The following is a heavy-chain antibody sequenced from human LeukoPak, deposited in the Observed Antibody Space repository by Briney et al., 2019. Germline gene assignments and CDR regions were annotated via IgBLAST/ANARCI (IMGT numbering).Heavy chain of an antibody. D-gene: IGHD2-21*02. J-gene: IGHJ6*02. V-gene: IGHV3-23*01. CDR1: GVTIGSEA. Sequence: GGSLRLSCAVSGVTIGSEAMTWVRQAPGKGLEWVAGVGGRTVKTYYADSVKGRFIISRDTCQNSLYLQMNSLRAEDTATYFCAYCGGGCFSNYYYGMDVWGLGTTVTVSS. CDR3: AYCGGGCFSNYYYGMDV. CDR2: VGGRTVKT.